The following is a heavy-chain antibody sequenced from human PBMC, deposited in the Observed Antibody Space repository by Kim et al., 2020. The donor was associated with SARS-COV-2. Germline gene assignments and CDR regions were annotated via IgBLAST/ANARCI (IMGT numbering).Heavy chain of an antibody. V-gene: IGHV4-4*02. D-gene: IGHD2-15*01. Sequence: SETLSLTCAVSGGSISTSNWWTWVRQPPGKGLECIGEIYHSGSTNYNPSLKSRVTISVDMSKNQFSLILNSVTAADTAVYYCARTKGGSLFFYYAMDVWGQGTTVTVSS. CDR2: IYHSGST. J-gene: IGHJ6*02. CDR1: GGSISTSNW. CDR3: ARTKGGSLFFYYAMDV.